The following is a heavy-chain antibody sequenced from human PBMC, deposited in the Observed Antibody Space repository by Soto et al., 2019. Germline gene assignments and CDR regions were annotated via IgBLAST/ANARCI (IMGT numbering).Heavy chain of an antibody. D-gene: IGHD6-6*01. V-gene: IGHV1-69*02. CDR3: ARADVNYEGSSGEDEYYYYYYMDV. CDR2: IIPILGIA. Sequence: ASVKVSCKASGGTFSSYTISWVRQAPGQGLEWMGRIIPILGIANYAQKFQGRVTITADKSTSTAYMELSSLRSEDTAVYYCARADVNYEGSSGEDEYYYYYYMDVWGKGTTVTVSS. J-gene: IGHJ6*03. CDR1: GGTFSSYT.